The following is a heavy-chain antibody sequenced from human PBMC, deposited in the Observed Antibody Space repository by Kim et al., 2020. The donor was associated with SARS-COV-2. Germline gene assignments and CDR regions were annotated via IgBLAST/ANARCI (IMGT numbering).Heavy chain of an antibody. CDR2: TSGVNVNT. V-gene: IGHV1-18*01. CDR1: GYNFRSTG. CDR3: ARITDTSGRGGDY. D-gene: IGHD3-22*01. Sequence: ASVKVFCKASGYNFRSTGISWVRQAPGQRLEWVGWTSGVNVNTHYAEKFQGRVTVTTDPSTSTAYMELTSLTSDDTAIYYLARITDTSGRGGDYWGQGTL. J-gene: IGHJ4*02.